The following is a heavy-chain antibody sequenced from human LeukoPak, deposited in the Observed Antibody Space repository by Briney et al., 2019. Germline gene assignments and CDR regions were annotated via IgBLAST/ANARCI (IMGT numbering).Heavy chain of an antibody. CDR2: ISGSGRTI. J-gene: IGHJ4*02. CDR1: GFTFSSYE. CDR3: ASPQTSGYAFGY. V-gene: IGHV3-48*03. D-gene: IGHD5-12*01. Sequence: GGSLRLSCAASGFTFSSYEMIWVRQAPGKGLECVSYISGSGRTIYYADSVKGRFTISRDNAKNSLYLQMYSLRAGDTAANYCASPQTSGYAFGYWGQGTLVTVSS.